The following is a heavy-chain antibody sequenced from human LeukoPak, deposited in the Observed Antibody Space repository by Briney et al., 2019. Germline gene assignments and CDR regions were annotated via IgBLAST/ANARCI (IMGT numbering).Heavy chain of an antibody. CDR3: AKTPALIRGHYFDS. J-gene: IGHJ4*02. CDR2: ISGSEGRT. Sequence: GGSLRLSCAASGFTFSSYAMSWVRQAPGKGLEWVSAISGSEGRTYYADSVKGRFTISRDNSKNTLYLQMNSLRAEDTAVYYCAKTPALIRGHYFDSWGQGTLVTVSS. D-gene: IGHD3-10*01. V-gene: IGHV3-23*01. CDR1: GFTFSSYA.